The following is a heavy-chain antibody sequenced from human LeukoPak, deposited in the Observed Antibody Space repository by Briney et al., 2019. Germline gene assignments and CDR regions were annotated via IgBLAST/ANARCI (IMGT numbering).Heavy chain of an antibody. CDR1: GFSFSTYW. CDR3: ARVIGNYDSSGYYSD. Sequence: GGSLRLSCVASGFSFSTYWMHWARQAPGKGLVWVSRISSDGSTTNYADSVKGRFTISRDNAKNSLYLQMNSLRAEDTAVYYCARVIGNYDSSGYYSDWGQGTLVTVSS. J-gene: IGHJ4*02. V-gene: IGHV3-74*01. CDR2: ISSDGSTT. D-gene: IGHD3-22*01.